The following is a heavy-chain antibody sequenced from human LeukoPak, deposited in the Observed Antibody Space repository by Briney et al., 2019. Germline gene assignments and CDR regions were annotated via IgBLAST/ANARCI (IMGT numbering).Heavy chain of an antibody. Sequence: GGSLRLSCAASGFTFSSYGMHWVRQAPGKGLEWVAFIRYDGSNKYYADSVKGRFTISRDNSKNTLYLQMNSLRAEDTAVYYCAKQPLVVRYWFGPWGQGTLVTVSS. V-gene: IGHV3-30*02. CDR2: IRYDGSNK. CDR3: AKQPLVVRYWFGP. J-gene: IGHJ5*02. D-gene: IGHD2-2*01. CDR1: GFTFSSYG.